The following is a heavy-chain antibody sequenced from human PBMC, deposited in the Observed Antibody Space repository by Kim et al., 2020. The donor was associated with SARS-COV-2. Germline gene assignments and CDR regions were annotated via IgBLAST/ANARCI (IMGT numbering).Heavy chain of an antibody. J-gene: IGHJ5*02. CDR1: GGSISSSSYY. D-gene: IGHD6-19*01. CDR2: IYYSGTT. CDR3: ARRRQRAGPDIRFDP. Sequence: SETLSLTCTVSGGSISSSSYYWDWIRQPPGKGLEWIGSIYYSGTTYYNPSLKSRVTISVDTSNDQFSLKVNSVTAADTAVYYCARRRQRAGPDIRFDPWGQGTLVTVSS. V-gene: IGHV4-39*01.